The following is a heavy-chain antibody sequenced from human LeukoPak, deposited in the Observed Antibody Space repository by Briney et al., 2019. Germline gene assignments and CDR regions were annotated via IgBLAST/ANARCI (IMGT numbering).Heavy chain of an antibody. CDR3: ARRDSGYESAYFDD. CDR2: IYHSGST. J-gene: IGHJ4*02. CDR1: GGSISSGNW. D-gene: IGHD5-12*01. Sequence: SETLSLTCTVSGGSISSGNWWSWVRQPPGKGLEWIGEIYHSGSTNYNPSLKSRVTISVDKSKNQFSLRLSSVTAADTAVYYCARRDSGYESAYFDDWGQGTLVTVSS. V-gene: IGHV4-4*02.